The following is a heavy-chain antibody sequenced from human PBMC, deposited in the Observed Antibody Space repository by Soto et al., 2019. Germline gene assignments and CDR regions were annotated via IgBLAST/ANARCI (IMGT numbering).Heavy chain of an antibody. D-gene: IGHD1-26*01. CDR2: INVYNGNT. J-gene: IGHJ5*02. CDR1: GSTFTSYG. CDR3: ARVSGSYSWGYNWFDP. Sequence: GASVKVSCKASGSTFTSYGINWVRQAPGQGLEWLGWINVYNGNTNYAQRLQGRVTMTTDTSTNTAYMELLSLRSDDTAVYYCARVSGSYSWGYNWFDPWGQGTLVTVSS. V-gene: IGHV1-18*01.